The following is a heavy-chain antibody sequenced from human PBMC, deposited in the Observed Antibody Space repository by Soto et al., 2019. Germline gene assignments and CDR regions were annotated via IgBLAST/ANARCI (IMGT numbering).Heavy chain of an antibody. D-gene: IGHD3-22*01. J-gene: IGHJ5*02. CDR3: ARDYYYDSRSSSVNWFDP. V-gene: IGHV3-74*01. CDR1: EFTFSKYW. Sequence: GGSLRLSCVASEFTFSKYWIHWVRQAPGEGLVWVSRITMDGTKTAYADSVKGRFTVSRDNANNTLYLQMNSLGVEDTAVYYCARDYYYDSRSSSVNWFDPWGQGTLVTSPQ. CDR2: ITMDGTKT.